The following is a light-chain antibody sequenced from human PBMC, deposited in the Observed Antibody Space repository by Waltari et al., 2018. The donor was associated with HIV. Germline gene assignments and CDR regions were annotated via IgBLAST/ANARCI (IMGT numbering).Light chain of an antibody. CDR2: GAS. Sequence: EIVMTQSPATLSVSPGERATLSCRASQSISSNLSWYQQKPGQAPRLLIYGASTRATGMPARFSGSGSGTEFTLTISSLQSEDCAVYYCQQYNNGPPWTFGQGTKVEIK. V-gene: IGKV3-15*01. CDR3: QQYNNGPPWT. J-gene: IGKJ1*01. CDR1: QSISSN.